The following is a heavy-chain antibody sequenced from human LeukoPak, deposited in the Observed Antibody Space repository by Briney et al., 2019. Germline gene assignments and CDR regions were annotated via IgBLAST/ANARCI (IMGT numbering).Heavy chain of an antibody. J-gene: IGHJ4*02. Sequence: GGSLRLSCAASGFTFSSYAMSWVRQAPGKGREWVSAISGSGGSTYYADSVKGRFTISRDNSKNTLYLQMNSLRAEDTAVCYCAKGVIVGATTSDYWGQGTLVTVSS. V-gene: IGHV3-23*01. CDR1: GFTFSSYA. CDR2: ISGSGGST. CDR3: AKGVIVGATTSDY. D-gene: IGHD1-26*01.